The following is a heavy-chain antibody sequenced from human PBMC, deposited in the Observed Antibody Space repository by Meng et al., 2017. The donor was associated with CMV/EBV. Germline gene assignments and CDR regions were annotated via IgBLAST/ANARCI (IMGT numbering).Heavy chain of an antibody. V-gene: IGHV3-9*01. CDR2: ISWNSGCI. CDR3: AKDGAPSRAFDY. J-gene: IGHJ4*02. CDR1: GFTFDDYA. Sequence: SLKISCAASGFTFDDYAMHWVRQAPGKGLEWVSNISWNSGCIVYADSVKGRFTISRDNAKNSLYLQMNSLRAEDTALYYCAKDGAPSRAFDYWGQGTLVTVSS.